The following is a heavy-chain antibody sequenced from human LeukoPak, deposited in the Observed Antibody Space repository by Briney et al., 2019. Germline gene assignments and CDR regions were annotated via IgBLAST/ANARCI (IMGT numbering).Heavy chain of an antibody. Sequence: PGGPLRLSCAASGFTFSSYWMSWVRQAPGKGLEWVANVKQDGSEKYYVDSVKGRFTISRDNAKNSLYLQMNSLRAEGTAVYYCASGFLQWLYWGQGTLVTVSS. V-gene: IGHV3-7*01. CDR1: GFTFSSYW. J-gene: IGHJ4*02. CDR2: VKQDGSEK. D-gene: IGHD3-3*01. CDR3: ASGFLQWLY.